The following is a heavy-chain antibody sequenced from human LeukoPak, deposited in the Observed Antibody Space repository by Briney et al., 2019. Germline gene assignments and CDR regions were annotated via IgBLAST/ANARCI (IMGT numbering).Heavy chain of an antibody. V-gene: IGHV4-39*01. CDR3: ARHQSEATTVTPALNY. CDR2: IYYSGST. J-gene: IGHJ4*02. CDR1: GGSISSSSYY. Sequence: SETLSLTCTVSGGSISSSSYYWGWIRQPPGKGLEWIGSIYYSGSTYYNPSLKSRVTISVDTSKNQFSLKLSSVTAADTAVHYCARHQSEATTVTPALNYWGQGTLVTVSS. D-gene: IGHD4-17*01.